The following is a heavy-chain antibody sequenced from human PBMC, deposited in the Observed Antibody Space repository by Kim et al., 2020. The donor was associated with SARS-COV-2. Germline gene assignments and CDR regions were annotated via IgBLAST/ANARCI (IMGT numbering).Heavy chain of an antibody. V-gene: IGHV3-74*01. D-gene: IGHD3-10*01. Sequence: GGSLRLSCAASGFTFSSYWMHWVRQAPGKGLVWVSRINSDGSSTSYADSVKGRFTISRDNAKNTLYLQMNSLRAEDTAVYYCARDLYGSGSYYKTAVFDYWGQGTLVTVSS. J-gene: IGHJ4*02. CDR1: GFTFSSYW. CDR2: INSDGSST. CDR3: ARDLYGSGSYYKTAVFDY.